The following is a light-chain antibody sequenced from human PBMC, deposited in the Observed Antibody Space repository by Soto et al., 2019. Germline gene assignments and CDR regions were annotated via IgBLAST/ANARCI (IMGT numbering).Light chain of an antibody. CDR1: QSVDSN. CDR3: QQYDNWPLT. CDR2: GAS. V-gene: IGKV3D-15*01. Sequence: EIVMTQSPATLSVSPGERFTLSCRASQSVDSNLAWYQQKPGQAPRLLIFGASTRATGIPARFSGSGSGTDFTLTISSLQSEDFGVYFCQQYDNWPLTFGGGTTGDIK. J-gene: IGKJ4*01.